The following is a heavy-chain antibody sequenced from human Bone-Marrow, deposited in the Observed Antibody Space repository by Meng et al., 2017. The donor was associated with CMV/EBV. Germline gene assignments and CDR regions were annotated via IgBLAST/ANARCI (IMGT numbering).Heavy chain of an antibody. D-gene: IGHD6-13*01. Sequence: SVKVSCKASGYTFTSYDINWVRQAPGQGLEWMGGIIPIFGTANYAQKFQGRVTITTDESTSTAYMELSSLRSEDTAVYYCARIDSSLEHCYWGQGTRVTVSS. CDR1: GYTFTSYD. CDR2: IIPIFGTA. V-gene: IGHV1-69*05. J-gene: IGHJ4*02. CDR3: ARIDSSLEHCY.